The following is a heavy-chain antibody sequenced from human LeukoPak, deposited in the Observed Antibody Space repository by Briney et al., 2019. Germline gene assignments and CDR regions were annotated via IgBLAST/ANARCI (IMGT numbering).Heavy chain of an antibody. D-gene: IGHD3/OR15-3a*01. CDR2: ISWDGGST. CDR1: GFTFDDYT. Sequence: PGGSLRLSCAASGFTFDDYTMHWVRQAPGKGLEWVSLISWDGGSTYYADSVKGRFTISRDNAKNTLYLQMNSLRAEDTAVYYCARSRGTGYPVDYWGQGTLVTVSS. V-gene: IGHV3-43*01. J-gene: IGHJ4*02. CDR3: ARSRGTGYPVDY.